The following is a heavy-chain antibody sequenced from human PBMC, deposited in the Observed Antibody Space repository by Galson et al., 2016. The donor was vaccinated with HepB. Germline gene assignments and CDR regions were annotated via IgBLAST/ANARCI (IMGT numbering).Heavy chain of an antibody. CDR3: ARGGIGEDGLDY. D-gene: IGHD6-13*01. Sequence: SLRLSCAASGFALRSYAMTWVRQAPGKGLEWVSSIGVSGDKYHAASVGGRFTISRDNSKNTLSLQMNSLTAEDTAVYFCARGGIGEDGLDYWGQGTLVTVSS. CDR2: IGVSGDK. J-gene: IGHJ4*02. CDR1: GFALRSYA. V-gene: IGHV3-23*01.